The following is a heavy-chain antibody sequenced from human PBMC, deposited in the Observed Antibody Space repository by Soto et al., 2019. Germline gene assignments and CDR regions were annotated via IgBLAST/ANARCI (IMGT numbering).Heavy chain of an antibody. CDR2: INCNFGST. CDR3: ARDRVGGWAPGDFDI. V-gene: IGHV3-20*01. Sequence: LGGSLRLSCAASGFTFEDYGMIWVRQAPVNGLEFVSGINCNFGSTGYADSVKGRFSISRYNAENSLYLHMNSLRAEDTALYHCARDRVGGWAPGDFDIWGQGTIVTISS. D-gene: IGHD6-19*01. CDR1: GFTFEDYG. J-gene: IGHJ3*02.